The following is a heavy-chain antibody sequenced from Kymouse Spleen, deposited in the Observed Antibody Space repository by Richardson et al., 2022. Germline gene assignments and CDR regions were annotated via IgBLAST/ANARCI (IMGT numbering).Heavy chain of an antibody. V-gene: IGHV4-4*02. CDR2: IYHSGST. CDR3: ARDQFSYYYGSGSHGMDV. D-gene: IGHD3-10*01. J-gene: IGHJ6*02. Sequence: QVQLQESGPGLVKPSGTLSLTCAVSGGSISSSNWWSWVRQPPGKGLEWIGEIYHSGSTNYNPSLKSRVTISVDKSKNQFSLKLSSVTAADTAVYYCARDQFSYYYGSGSHGMDVWGQGTTVTVSS. CDR1: GGSISSSNW.